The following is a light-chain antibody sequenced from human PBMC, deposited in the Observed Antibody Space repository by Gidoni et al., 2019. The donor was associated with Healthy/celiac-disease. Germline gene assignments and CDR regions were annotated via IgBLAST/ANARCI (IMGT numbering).Light chain of an antibody. V-gene: IGKV1D-8*01. CDR3: QQYYSYALT. Sequence: VIRMTQSPSFLSASIGDRVAISCRISQGISSWLAWYQQKPGKAPKLLIYKASNLQSGVPSRFSGSGSGTDFTLTISCLQSEDFATYYCQQYYSYALTFGGGTKVEIK. J-gene: IGKJ4*01. CDR2: KAS. CDR1: QGISSW.